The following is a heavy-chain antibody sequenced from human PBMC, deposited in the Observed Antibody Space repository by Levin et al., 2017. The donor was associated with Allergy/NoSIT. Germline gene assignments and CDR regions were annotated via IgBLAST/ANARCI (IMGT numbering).Heavy chain of an antibody. CDR3: ARDFKPRLLGGSSSSGYYGMDV. D-gene: IGHD6-6*01. V-gene: IGHV3-64*01. CDR2: ISSNGGST. J-gene: IGHJ6*02. Sequence: PGESLKISCAASGFTFSSYAMHWVRQAPGKGLEYVSAISSNGGSTYYANSVKGRFTISRDNSKNTLYLQMGSLRAEDMAVYYCARDFKPRLLGGSSSSGYYGMDVWGQGTTVTVSS. CDR1: GFTFSSYA.